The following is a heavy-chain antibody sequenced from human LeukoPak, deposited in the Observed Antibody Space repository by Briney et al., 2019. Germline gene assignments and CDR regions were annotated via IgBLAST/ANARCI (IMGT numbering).Heavy chain of an antibody. CDR3: ARGASYYYDSSGYYYSHFDY. CDR2: ISYDGSNK. CDR1: GGSFSGYY. D-gene: IGHD3-22*01. J-gene: IGHJ4*02. V-gene: IGHV3-30-3*01. Sequence: LSLTCAVYGGSFSGYYWSWIRQAPGKGLEWVAVISYDGSNKYYADSVKGRFTISRDNSKNTLYLQMNSLRAEDTAVYYCARGASYYYDSSGYYYSHFDYWGQGTLVTVSS.